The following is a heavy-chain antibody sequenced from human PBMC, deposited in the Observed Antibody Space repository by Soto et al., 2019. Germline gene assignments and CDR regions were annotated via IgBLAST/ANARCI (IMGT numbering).Heavy chain of an antibody. CDR3: ARDKYRLQLGGNYSYILDV. CDR2: IMPVFPTP. Sequence: QVQLVQSGAEVKKPGSSVKVSCKASGGTFSTSAISWVRQAPGQGLEWVGGIMPVFPTPDYAQNFQGRVTITADDSTTTAYLELTSLRADDTAVYYCARDKYRLQLGGNYSYILDVWGQGTAITVSS. V-gene: IGHV1-69*12. CDR1: GGTFSTSA. D-gene: IGHD1-1*01. J-gene: IGHJ6*02.